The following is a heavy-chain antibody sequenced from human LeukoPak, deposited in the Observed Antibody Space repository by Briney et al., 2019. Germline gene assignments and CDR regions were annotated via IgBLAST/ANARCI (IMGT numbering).Heavy chain of an antibody. CDR1: GFTFSSYW. CDR3: TRDFDFSSAI. D-gene: IGHD3-3*01. Sequence: GGSLRLSCAASGFTFSSYWMHWVRQAPGKGLVWVSRISPDGSTTGHADSVKGRFTTSRDNAKNTPFLQMNSLRAEDTAVYYCTRDFDFSSAIWGQGTLVTVSS. CDR2: ISPDGSTT. J-gene: IGHJ4*02. V-gene: IGHV3-74*01.